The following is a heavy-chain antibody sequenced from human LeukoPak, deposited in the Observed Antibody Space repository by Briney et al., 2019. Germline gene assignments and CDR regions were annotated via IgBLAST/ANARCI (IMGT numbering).Heavy chain of an antibody. V-gene: IGHV3-23*01. Sequence: GGSLRLSCVASEFTFSTYAMGWVCQAPGKGLEWVSGISGSGIHTYYANSMKGRFTISRDNSKNTLYLQMNSLRAEDTAVYYCAKDPNGDYIGTVDIWGQGTMVTVSS. CDR1: EFTFSTYA. D-gene: IGHD4-17*01. J-gene: IGHJ3*02. CDR2: ISGSGIHT. CDR3: AKDPNGDYIGTVDI.